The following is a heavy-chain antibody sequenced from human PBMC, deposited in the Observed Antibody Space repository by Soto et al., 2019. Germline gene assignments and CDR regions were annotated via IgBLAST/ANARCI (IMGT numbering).Heavy chain of an antibody. CDR2: IYYSGST. Sequence: PSETLSLTCTVSGGSISSGDYYWSWIRQPPGKGLEWIGYIYYSGSTYYNPSLKSRVTISVDTSKKQFSLKLSSVTAAYTAVYYCAREHLTPYDILTGYYISWFDPWGQGTLVTVSS. CDR1: GGSISSGDYY. V-gene: IGHV4-30-4*01. CDR3: AREHLTPYDILTGYYISWFDP. D-gene: IGHD3-9*01. J-gene: IGHJ5*02.